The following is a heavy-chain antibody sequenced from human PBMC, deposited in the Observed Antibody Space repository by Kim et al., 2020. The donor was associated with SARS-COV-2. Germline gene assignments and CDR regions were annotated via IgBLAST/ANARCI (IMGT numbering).Heavy chain of an antibody. Sequence: ASVKVSCKASGYTFTSYDINWVRQATGQGLEWMGWMNPNSGNTGYAQKFQGRVTMTRNTSISTAYMELSSLRSEDTAVYYCVVDSSGPLSYYYGMDVWGQGTTVTVSS. CDR1: GYTFTSYD. CDR3: VVDSSGPLSYYYGMDV. V-gene: IGHV1-8*01. D-gene: IGHD3-22*01. CDR2: MNPNSGNT. J-gene: IGHJ6*02.